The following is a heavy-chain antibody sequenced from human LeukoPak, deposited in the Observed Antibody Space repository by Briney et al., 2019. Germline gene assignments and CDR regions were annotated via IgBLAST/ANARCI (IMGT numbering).Heavy chain of an antibody. D-gene: IGHD3-10*01. CDR1: GFTFSIYA. Sequence: GGSLRLSCAASGFTFSIYAMSWVRQAPGKGLEWVSAISGSGGSTYYADSVKGRFTISRDNSKNTLYLQMNSLRAEDTAVYYRAKDLYGSGSSPDYWGQGTLVTVSS. V-gene: IGHV3-23*01. CDR3: AKDLYGSGSSPDY. CDR2: ISGSGGST. J-gene: IGHJ4*02.